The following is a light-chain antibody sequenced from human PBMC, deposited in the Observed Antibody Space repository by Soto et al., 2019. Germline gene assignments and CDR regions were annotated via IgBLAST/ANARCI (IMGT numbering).Light chain of an antibody. V-gene: IGKV1-39*01. CDR1: QSISSC. Sequence: DIQMTQSPSSLSASVGDRVTITCRASQSISSCVNWYHQKPGKAPRLLIYAASSLQSGVPSRFSGSGSGTDFTLTISSLQAEDFATYYCQQSHSTPPTFGPGTRLEIK. CDR2: AAS. CDR3: QQSHSTPPT. J-gene: IGKJ5*01.